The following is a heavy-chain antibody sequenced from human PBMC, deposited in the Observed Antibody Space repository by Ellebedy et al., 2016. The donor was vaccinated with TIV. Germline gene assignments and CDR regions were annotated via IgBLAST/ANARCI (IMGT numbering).Heavy chain of an antibody. V-gene: IGHV3-7*01. CDR2: IKQDGSEK. CDR3: ARDSGGYCSSTSCYAFNY. D-gene: IGHD2-2*01. J-gene: IGHJ4*02. CDR1: GFTFSIYW. Sequence: GESLKISCAASGFTFSIYWMSWVRQAPGKGLECVANIKQDGSEKSYVDSVKGRFTISRDNSKDTLYLQMNSLRAEDTAVYYCARDSGGYCSSTSCYAFNYWGQGTLVTVSS.